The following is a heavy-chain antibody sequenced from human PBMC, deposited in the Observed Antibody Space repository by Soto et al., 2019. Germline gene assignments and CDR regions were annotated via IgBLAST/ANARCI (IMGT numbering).Heavy chain of an antibody. Sequence: GGSLRLSCAASGFTFSTSEMSWVRQALGKGLEWISHISSSGGTTYYADSVKGRFTISRDNANHSLFLQMNSLRVADTAVYYCARWEVVTGLDYWGQGTLVTVSS. V-gene: IGHV3-48*03. J-gene: IGHJ4*02. D-gene: IGHD3-22*01. CDR1: GFTFSTSE. CDR3: ARWEVVTGLDY. CDR2: ISSSGGTT.